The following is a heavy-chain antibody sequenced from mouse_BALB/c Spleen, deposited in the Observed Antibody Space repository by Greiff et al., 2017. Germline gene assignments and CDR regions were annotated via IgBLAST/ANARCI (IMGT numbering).Heavy chain of an antibody. D-gene: IGHD1-1*01. CDR3: ARDYYGSSYSIYFDY. CDR2: IYPGDGDT. Sequence: QVQLQQSGAELVRPGSSVKISCKASGYAFSSYWMNWVKQRPGQGLEWIGQIYPGDGDTNYNGKFKGKATLTADKSSSTAYMQLSSLTSEDSAVYFCARDYYGSSYSIYFDYWGQGTTRTVSS. V-gene: IGHV1-80*01. J-gene: IGHJ2*01. CDR1: GYAFSSYW.